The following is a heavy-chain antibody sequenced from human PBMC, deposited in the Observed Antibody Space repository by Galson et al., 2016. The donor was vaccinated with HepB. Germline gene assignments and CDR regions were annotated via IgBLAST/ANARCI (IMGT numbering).Heavy chain of an antibody. CDR2: IHPSGIT. CDR3: ARGQDPYKIRD. D-gene: IGHD5-24*01. CDR1: GGSFSDYY. J-gene: IGHJ4*02. Sequence: ETLSLTCAVSGGSFSDYYWGWIRQSPGKGLEWTGEIHPSGITNYNPSLGSRVTISVDTSKNQFSLKVTSVTAADTAVYYCARGQDPYKIRDWGQGTLVTVSS. V-gene: IGHV4-34*01.